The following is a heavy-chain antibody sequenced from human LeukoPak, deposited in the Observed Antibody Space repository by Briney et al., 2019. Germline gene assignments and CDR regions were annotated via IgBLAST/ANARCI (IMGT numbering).Heavy chain of an antibody. Sequence: QPGGSLRLSCAASGFTASTYYMSWVRQAPGKGLEWVSIIYSGGTTYYADSVKGRFTISRDTSKNTLSLQMNSLRAEDTAVYFCARVGDHFHWNLDLWGRGTLVTVSS. CDR2: IYSGGTT. CDR3: ARVGDHFHWNLDL. CDR1: GFTASTYY. V-gene: IGHV3-53*01. J-gene: IGHJ2*01. D-gene: IGHD3-3*02.